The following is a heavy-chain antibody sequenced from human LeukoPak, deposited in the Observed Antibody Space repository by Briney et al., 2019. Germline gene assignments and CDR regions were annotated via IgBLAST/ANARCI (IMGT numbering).Heavy chain of an antibody. J-gene: IGHJ4*02. V-gene: IGHV3-23*01. CDR2: ISTSSTNT. CDR1: GFTFSNYA. CDR3: AIDYDSTGYQYGARSDH. Sequence: GGSLRLSCAASGFTFSNYAMNWVRQAPGKRLEWVSLISTSSTNTHYADSVKGRFTISRDDSKSMLYLRMNSLRADDTALYYCAIDYDSTGYQYGARSDHWGQGTQVTVAS. D-gene: IGHD3-22*01.